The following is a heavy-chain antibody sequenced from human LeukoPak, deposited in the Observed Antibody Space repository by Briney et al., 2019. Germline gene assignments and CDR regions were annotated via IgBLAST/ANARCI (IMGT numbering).Heavy chain of an antibody. CDR3: ASPTPTYYDFWSGYPTTDAFDI. CDR2: IYPGDSDT. CDR1: GYSFTSYW. J-gene: IGHJ3*02. D-gene: IGHD3-3*01. Sequence: GESLKISCKGSGYSFTSYWIGWGRQMPGKGLGWMGIIYPGDSDTRYSPSFQGQVTISADKFISTAYLQWSSLKASDTAMYYCASPTPTYYDFWSGYPTTDAFDIWGQGTMVTVSS. V-gene: IGHV5-51*01.